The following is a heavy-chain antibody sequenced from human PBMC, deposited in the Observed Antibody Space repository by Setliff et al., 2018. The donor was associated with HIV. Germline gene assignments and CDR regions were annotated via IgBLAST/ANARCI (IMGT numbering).Heavy chain of an antibody. D-gene: IGHD6-6*01. V-gene: IGHV4-4*09. CDR2: IYTSGST. CDR3: ARHSDIAPRRTYFDY. CDR1: GDSISTYC. J-gene: IGHJ4*02. Sequence: TSETLSLTCTVSGDSISTYCWIWIRQPPGKGLEWIGNIYTSGSTNYNPSLKSRVTISVDTPKNQFSLKLSSVTAADTAVYYCARHSDIAPRRTYFDYWGQGTLVTVSS.